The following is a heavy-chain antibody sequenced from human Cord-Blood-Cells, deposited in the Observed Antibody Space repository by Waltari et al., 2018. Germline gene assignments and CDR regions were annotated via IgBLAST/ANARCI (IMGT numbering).Heavy chain of an antibody. CDR2: IYYSGST. CDR1: GGSISSSSYY. D-gene: IGHD3-22*01. CDR3: ARPGHVDSSPLAPLDY. J-gene: IGHJ4*02. V-gene: IGHV4-39*01. Sequence: QLQLQESGPGLVKPSETLSLTCTVSGGSISSSSYYWGWSRQPPGKGLEWIGSIYYSGSTYYNPSLKSRVTISVDTSKNQFSLKLSSVTAADTAVYYCARPGHVDSSPLAPLDYWGQGTLVTVSS.